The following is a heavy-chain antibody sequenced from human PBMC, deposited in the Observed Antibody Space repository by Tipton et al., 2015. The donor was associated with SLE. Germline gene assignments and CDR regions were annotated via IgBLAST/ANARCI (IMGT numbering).Heavy chain of an antibody. CDR2: INHSGST. D-gene: IGHD2-2*01. CDR1: GVSFSGYY. CDR3: ARSGGGVPAAGKNYYYYMDV. Sequence: TLSLTCAVYGVSFSGYYWRWIRQPPGKGLEWIGEINHSGSTNYNPSLKSRVTISVDTSKNQFSLKLSSVTAADTAVYYCARSGGGVPAAGKNYYYYMDVWGKGTTVTVSS. J-gene: IGHJ6*03. V-gene: IGHV4-34*01.